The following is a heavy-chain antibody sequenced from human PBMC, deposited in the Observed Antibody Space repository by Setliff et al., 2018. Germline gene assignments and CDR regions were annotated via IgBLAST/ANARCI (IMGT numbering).Heavy chain of an antibody. J-gene: IGHJ5*02. D-gene: IGHD3-22*01. Sequence: PSETLSLTCTVSGGSISSSYWSWIRQPPGKGLEWIGYIYSSGSTNYNPSLKSRVTISVDTSKNQFSLKLSSVTAADTAVYYCARAAKYDSSSYYGLWLDPWGQGTLVTVS. CDR3: ARAAKYDSSSYYGLWLDP. V-gene: IGHV4-59*01. CDR2: IYSSGST. CDR1: GGSISSSY.